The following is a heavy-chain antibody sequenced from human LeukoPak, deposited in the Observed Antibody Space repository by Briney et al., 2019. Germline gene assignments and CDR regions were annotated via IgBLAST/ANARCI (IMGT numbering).Heavy chain of an antibody. CDR1: GYSFTSYW. J-gene: IGHJ3*02. V-gene: IGHV5-51*01. CDR3: ASLKYYDSSGYTGAFDI. CDR2: IYPGDSDT. Sequence: GESLKISCKGSGYSFTSYWIGWVRQMPGKGLEWMGTIYPGDSDTRYSPSFQGQVTISADKSISTAYLQWSSLKASDTAMYYCASLKYYDSSGYTGAFDIWGQGTMVTVSS. D-gene: IGHD3-22*01.